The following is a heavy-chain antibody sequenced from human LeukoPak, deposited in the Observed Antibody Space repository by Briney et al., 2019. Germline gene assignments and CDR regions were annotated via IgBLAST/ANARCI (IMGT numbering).Heavy chain of an antibody. D-gene: IGHD3-22*01. J-gene: IGHJ4*02. Sequence: QTGGSLRLSCAVSGITLSNYGMRWVRQAPGKGLEWVAGISDSGGSTNYADSVKGRFTISRDNPKNTLYLQMNSLRAEDTAVYFCAKRGVVIRVILVGFHKEAYYFDSWGQGALVTVSS. CDR3: AKRGVVIRVILVGFHKEAYYFDS. CDR1: GITLSNYG. CDR2: ISDSGGST. V-gene: IGHV3-23*01.